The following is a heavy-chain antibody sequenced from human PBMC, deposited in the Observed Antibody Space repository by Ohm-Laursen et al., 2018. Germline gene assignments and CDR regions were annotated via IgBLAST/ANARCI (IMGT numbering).Heavy chain of an antibody. CDR1: GFNFNTYA. D-gene: IGHD2-15*01. Sequence: SLRLSCSASGFNFNTYAMNWVRQAPGKGLEWVSGISGSGDTTYYADSVKGRFTISRDSSENTVYLQMNDLRAEDTALYYCAKARSAVVFAASNHWGQGALVTVSS. V-gene: IGHV3-23*01. CDR2: ISGSGDTT. J-gene: IGHJ5*02. CDR3: AKARSAVVFAASNH.